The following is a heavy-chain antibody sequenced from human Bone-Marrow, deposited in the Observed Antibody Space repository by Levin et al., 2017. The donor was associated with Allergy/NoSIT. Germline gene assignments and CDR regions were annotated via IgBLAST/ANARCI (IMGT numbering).Heavy chain of an antibody. CDR2: VSWNSGSI. V-gene: IGHV3-9*01. J-gene: IGHJ4*02. Sequence: GGSLRLSCAASGFTFDDYGMHWVRQAPGKGLEWVSGVSWNSGSIGYADSVKGRFTISRDNAKNSLYLQMNSLRGEATALYYCAKQRYVDWYLLDFDYWGQGTLVTVSS. D-gene: IGHD3-9*01. CDR3: AKQRYVDWYLLDFDY. CDR1: GFTFDDYG.